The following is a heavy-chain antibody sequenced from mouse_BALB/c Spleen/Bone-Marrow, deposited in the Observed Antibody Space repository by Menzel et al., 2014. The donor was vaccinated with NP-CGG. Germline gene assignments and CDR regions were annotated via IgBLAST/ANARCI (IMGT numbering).Heavy chain of an antibody. J-gene: IGHJ2*01. D-gene: IGHD4-1*01. Sequence: EVQRVESGGGLVKPGGSPKLSCAASGFAFSSYDMSWVRQTPEKRLEWVATFSSGDNYTYYPDSVKGRFTLSRDNARNTLYLQMTSLRSEDTAFYYCARQGTGTGYFDYWGQGATLTVSS. CDR2: FSSGDNYT. CDR1: GFAFSSYD. CDR3: ARQGTGTGYFDY. V-gene: IGHV5-9*02.